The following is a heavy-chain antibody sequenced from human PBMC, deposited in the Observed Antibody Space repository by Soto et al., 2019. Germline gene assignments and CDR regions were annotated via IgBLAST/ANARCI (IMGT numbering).Heavy chain of an antibody. D-gene: IGHD6-13*01. J-gene: IGHJ4*02. CDR2: IIRILGIA. V-gene: IGHV1-69*02. Sequence: QVQLVQSGAEVKKPGSSVKVSCKASGGTFSSYTISWVRQAPGQGLEWMGRIIRILGIANYAQKFQGRVTTTAYKSTSTAYMELSSLRSEDTAVYYCARGRRHQLVLVYWGQGTLVTVSS. CDR1: GGTFSSYT. CDR3: ARGRRHQLVLVY.